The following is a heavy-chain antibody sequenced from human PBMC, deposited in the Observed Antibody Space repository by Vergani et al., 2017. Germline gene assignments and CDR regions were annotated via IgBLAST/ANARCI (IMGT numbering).Heavy chain of an antibody. J-gene: IGHJ3*02. D-gene: IGHD6-19*01. Sequence: QVQLVQSGAEVKKPGASVKVSCKASGYTFTSYYMHWVRQAPGQGLEWMGGIIPIFGTANYAQKFQGRVTITADKSTSTAYMELSSLRSEDTAVYYCARIAVAGGAFDIWGQGTMVTVSS. CDR2: IIPIFGTA. CDR1: GYTFTSYY. V-gene: IGHV1-69*06. CDR3: ARIAVAGGAFDI.